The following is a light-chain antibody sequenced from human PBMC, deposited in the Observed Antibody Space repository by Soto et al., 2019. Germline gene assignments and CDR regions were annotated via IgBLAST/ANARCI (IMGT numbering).Light chain of an antibody. CDR3: QQRSKWPIT. J-gene: IGKJ5*01. V-gene: IGKV3-11*01. CDR2: DAS. Sequence: SPGERAALSCRASQSISTYLAWYQQKPGQAPRLFIYDASNRATGIPARFSGSGSGTDFTLTISSLEPEDFAVYYCQQRSKWPITFGQGTRLEIK. CDR1: QSISTY.